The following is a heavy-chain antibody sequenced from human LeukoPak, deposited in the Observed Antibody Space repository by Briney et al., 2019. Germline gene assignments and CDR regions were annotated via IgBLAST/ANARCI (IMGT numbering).Heavy chain of an antibody. J-gene: IGHJ6*03. Sequence: ASVKVSCKASGYTFTSYDINWVRQATGQGLEWMGWMNPNSGNTGYAQKFQGRVTMTRNTSISTAYMELSSLRSEDTAVYYCARNNWNDLYYYYYYMDVWGKGTTVTVSS. CDR3: ARNNWNDLYYYYYYMDV. V-gene: IGHV1-8*01. CDR1: GYTFTSYD. CDR2: MNPNSGNT. D-gene: IGHD1-1*01.